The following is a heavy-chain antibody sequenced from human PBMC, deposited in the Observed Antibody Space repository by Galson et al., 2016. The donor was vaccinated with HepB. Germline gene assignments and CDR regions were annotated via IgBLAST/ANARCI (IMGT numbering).Heavy chain of an antibody. CDR1: GFTFSSYS. J-gene: IGHJ4*02. Sequence: SLRLSCAASGFTFSSYSMNWVRQAPGKGLEWVSSISSSSNYIYYADSVGGRFTISRDNAKNSLYLQMSSLRAEDTAVYFCARDGSIFDYWGQGTLVTVSS. CDR2: ISSSSNYI. V-gene: IGHV3-21*01. D-gene: IGHD2/OR15-2a*01. CDR3: ARDGSIFDY.